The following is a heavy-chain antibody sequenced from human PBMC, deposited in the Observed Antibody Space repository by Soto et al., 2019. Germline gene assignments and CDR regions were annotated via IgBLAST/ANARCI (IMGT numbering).Heavy chain of an antibody. V-gene: IGHV4-59*01. J-gene: IGHJ4*02. CDR1: GGSIIGYY. CDR2: IYHSGST. CDR3: ARVRLHGGYGIDY. Sequence: SETLSLTCTVSGGSIIGYYWSFIRQPPGKGLEWIGYIYHSGSTNHNPSLNSRVTISVDTSNNQFSLKLTSVTAADTAVYYCARVRLHGGYGIDYWGQGALVTVSS. D-gene: IGHD5-12*01.